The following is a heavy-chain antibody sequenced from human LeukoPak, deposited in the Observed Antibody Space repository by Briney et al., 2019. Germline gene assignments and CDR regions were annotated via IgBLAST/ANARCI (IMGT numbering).Heavy chain of an antibody. V-gene: IGHV4-34*01. CDR1: GGSFSGYY. CDR2: INHSGST. Sequence: SETLSLTCAVYGGSFSGYYWSWIRQPPGKGLEWIGEINHSGSTNYNPSPKSRVTISVDTSKNQSSLKLSSVTAADTAVYYCARGPISMGIVGYYYYYGMDVWGQGTTVTVSS. CDR3: ARGPISMGIVGYYYYYGMDV. J-gene: IGHJ6*02. D-gene: IGHD3-10*01.